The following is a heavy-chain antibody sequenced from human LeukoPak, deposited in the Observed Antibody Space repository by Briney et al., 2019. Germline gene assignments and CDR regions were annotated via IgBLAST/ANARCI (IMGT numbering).Heavy chain of an antibody. V-gene: IGHV4-59*11. CDR2: IYYSGIT. CDR1: GGSLSSHY. J-gene: IGHJ3*02. Sequence: SETLSLTCTVSGGSLSSHYWSWIRPPPGEGREWIGYIYYSGITNYTPSLKSRVTISVDTSKNQFSLKLSSVTAADTAVYYCAREGGYSSKDDAFDIWGQGTMVTVSS. CDR3: AREGGYSSKDDAFDI. D-gene: IGHD6-13*01.